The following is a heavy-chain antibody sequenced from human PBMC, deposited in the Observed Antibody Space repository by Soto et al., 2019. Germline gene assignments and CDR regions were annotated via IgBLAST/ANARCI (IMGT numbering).Heavy chain of an antibody. CDR2: ISSTSFYM. D-gene: IGHD2-8*01. V-gene: IGHV3-21*02. CDR1: GFPFSPYS. CDR3: ARDNGDDFDY. Sequence: DVQLVEAGGGLVRPGGSLRLSCAASGFPFSPYSMNWVRQAPGKGLEWVSSISSTSFYMSYADSVKGRFTISRDDAKNSLSLQMHSLRAEDTAVYYCARDNGDDFDYWGQGTPVIVSS. J-gene: IGHJ4*02.